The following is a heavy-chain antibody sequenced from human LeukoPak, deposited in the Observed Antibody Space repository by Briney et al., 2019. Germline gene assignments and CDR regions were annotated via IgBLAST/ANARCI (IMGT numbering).Heavy chain of an antibody. V-gene: IGHV3-43*02. D-gene: IGHD6-13*01. CDR1: GFTFDDYA. CDR3: AQDKQAAAGTRSGGFDN. CDR2: ITGDGGST. Sequence: PGGSVRLSCAASGFTFDDYAMHWVRQAPGECLEWVSLITGDGGSTYYADSVKGRCTISRDNSKNSLFLQMNRLRTEDTAVYYCAQDKQAAAGTRSGGFDNWGKGTVVTASS. J-gene: IGHJ4*02.